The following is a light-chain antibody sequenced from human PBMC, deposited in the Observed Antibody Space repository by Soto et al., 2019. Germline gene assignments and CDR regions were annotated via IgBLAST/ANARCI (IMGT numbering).Light chain of an antibody. J-gene: IGKJ1*01. CDR1: QSVVYSDGNAY. V-gene: IGKV2-30*01. Sequence: DVVMTQSPPSLPVTLGQPASISCRSSQSVVYSDGNAYLNWFPQRPGQSPRRLIYTVSNRDSGVPDRFSGGGSGTDFTLKISRVEAECVGIYYCMQGTCWPPTCGQVTKAEI. CDR3: MQGTCWPPT. CDR2: TVS.